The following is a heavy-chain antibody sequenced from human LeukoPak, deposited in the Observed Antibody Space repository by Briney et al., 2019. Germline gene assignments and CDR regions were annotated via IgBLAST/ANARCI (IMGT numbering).Heavy chain of an antibody. CDR1: GFTFSSYG. CDR3: AKDSDTAMAH. CDR2: ISGSGGST. Sequence: GGSLRLSCAASGFTFSSYGMSWVRQAPGKGLEWVSSISGSGGSTYFADSVKGRFTISRDNSKNTLYLQMHSLRAEDTAVYYCAKDSDTAMAHWGQGTLVTVSS. D-gene: IGHD5-18*01. V-gene: IGHV3-23*01. J-gene: IGHJ4*02.